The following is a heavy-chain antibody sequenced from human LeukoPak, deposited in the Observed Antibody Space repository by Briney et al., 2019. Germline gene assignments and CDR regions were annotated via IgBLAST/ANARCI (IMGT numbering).Heavy chain of an antibody. CDR3: ARGSLRLQLWSEDS. CDR2: ISSSSNYI. Sequence: PGGSLRLSCAASGFIFSSYSMNWVRQAPGEGLEWVSSISSSSNYIYYADSVKGRFTASRDNAKNSLYLQMNSLRAEDTAVYYCARGSLRLQLWSEDSWGQGTLVTVPS. V-gene: IGHV3-21*01. CDR1: GFIFSSYS. D-gene: IGHD5-18*01. J-gene: IGHJ4*02.